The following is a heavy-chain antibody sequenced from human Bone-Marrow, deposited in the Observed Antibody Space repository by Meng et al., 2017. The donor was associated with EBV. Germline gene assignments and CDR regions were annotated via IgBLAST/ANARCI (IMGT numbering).Heavy chain of an antibody. CDR3: ARDGGSGSYDY. CDR1: GFTFSSYD. J-gene: IGHJ4*02. Sequence: VRLVGSGGGLVQPGGSLRLSCAASGFTFSSYDMHWVRQATGKGLEWVSAIGTAGDTYYPGSVKGRFTISRENAKNSLYLQMNSLRAGDTAEYYCARDGGSGSYDYWGQGTLVTVSS. CDR2: IGTAGDT. D-gene: IGHD3-10*01. V-gene: IGHV3-13*01.